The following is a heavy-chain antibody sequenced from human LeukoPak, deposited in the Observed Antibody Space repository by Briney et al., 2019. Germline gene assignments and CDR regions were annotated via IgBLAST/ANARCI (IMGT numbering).Heavy chain of an antibody. D-gene: IGHD3-10*01. J-gene: IGHJ4*02. CDR3: AKALWFGELLYYFDY. V-gene: IGHV3-9*01. Sequence: GGSLRLSCAASGFTFSSYTMNWVRQAPGKGLEWVSGISWNSGSIGYADSVKGRFTISRDNAKNSLYLQMNSLRAEDTAVYYCAKALWFGELLYYFDYWGQGTLVTVSS. CDR2: ISWNSGSI. CDR1: GFTFSSYT.